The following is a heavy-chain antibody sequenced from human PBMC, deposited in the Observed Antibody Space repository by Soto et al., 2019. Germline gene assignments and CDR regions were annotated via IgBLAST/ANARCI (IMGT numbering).Heavy chain of an antibody. CDR2: IYTSGST. D-gene: IGHD2-2*02. Sequence: QVQLQESGPGLVKPSETLSLTCTVSGGSISSYYWSWIRQPAGKGLEWIGRIYTSGSTNYNPSLKGRVTMSVDTSKNQFSLRLSSVTAADTAVYYCARDLSYGYTASYGMDVWGQGTTVTVSS. V-gene: IGHV4-4*07. J-gene: IGHJ6*02. CDR3: ARDLSYGYTASYGMDV. CDR1: GGSISSYY.